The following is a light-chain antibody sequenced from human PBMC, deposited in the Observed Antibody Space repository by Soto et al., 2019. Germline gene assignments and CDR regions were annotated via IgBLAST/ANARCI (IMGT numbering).Light chain of an antibody. V-gene: IGLV1-44*01. CDR1: SSNIGSNT. J-gene: IGLJ2*01. CDR2: TNN. CDR3: AAWDDSLNDVV. Sequence: QSVLTQPPSASGTPGQRVTISCSGSSSNIGSNTVNWYQQLPGTAPKLLIYTNNQRPSGVPDRFSGCKSGPSASLAISGLQSEDEVDYYCAAWDDSLNDVVFGGGTQLTVL.